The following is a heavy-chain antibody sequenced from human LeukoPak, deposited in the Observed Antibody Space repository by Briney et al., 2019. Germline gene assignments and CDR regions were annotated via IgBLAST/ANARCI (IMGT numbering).Heavy chain of an antibody. CDR2: INHSGST. CDR1: GGSFSGYY. J-gene: IGHJ5*02. Sequence: SETLSLTCAVYGGSFSGYYWSWIRQPPGKGLEWIGEINHSGSTNYNPSLKSRVTISVDTSKNQFSLELSSVTAADTAVYYCARLSIRPYWFDPWGQGTLVTVSS. V-gene: IGHV4-34*01. CDR3: ARLSIRPYWFDP. D-gene: IGHD3-3*02.